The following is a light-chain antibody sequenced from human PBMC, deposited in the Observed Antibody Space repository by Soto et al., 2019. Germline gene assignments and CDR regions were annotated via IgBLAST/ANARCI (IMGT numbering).Light chain of an antibody. J-gene: IGLJ3*02. Sequence: SYELTQPSSVSVSPGQTARITCSGDVLAKKYARWFQQKPGQAPVLVIYKDSERPSGMPERFSGSSSGTTVTLTISGAQVEDEADYYCYCATDNLRVFGGGTKLTVL. V-gene: IGLV3-27*01. CDR2: KDS. CDR3: YCATDNLRV. CDR1: VLAKKY.